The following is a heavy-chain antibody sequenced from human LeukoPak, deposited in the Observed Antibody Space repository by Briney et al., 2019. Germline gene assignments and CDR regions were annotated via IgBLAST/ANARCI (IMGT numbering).Heavy chain of an antibody. J-gene: IGHJ5*02. Sequence: ASVTVSCKASGYTFTSYGISWVRQAPGQGLEWMGWISAYNGNTNYAQKLQGRVTMTTDTSTSTAYMELRSLRSDDTAVYYCARDGGGCSSTSCDEENWFDPWGQGTLVTVSS. CDR3: ARDGGGCSSTSCDEENWFDP. D-gene: IGHD2-2*01. CDR1: GYTFTSYG. CDR2: ISAYNGNT. V-gene: IGHV1-18*01.